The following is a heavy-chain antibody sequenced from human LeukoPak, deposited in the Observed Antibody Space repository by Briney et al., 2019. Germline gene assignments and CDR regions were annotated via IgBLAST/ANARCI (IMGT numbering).Heavy chain of an antibody. Sequence: PSVTLSFTCTVSGVSISSYYWSWLRQPPGKGLEWIGYIYYSGSTNYNPSLKSRVTISVDTSKTQFSLKLSSVTAADTAVYYCARQNIAAAGMLNWCDPWGQGTPVTVSS. CDR1: GVSISSYY. CDR3: ARQNIAAAGMLNWCDP. V-gene: IGHV4-59*01. J-gene: IGHJ5*02. CDR2: IYYSGST. D-gene: IGHD6-13*01.